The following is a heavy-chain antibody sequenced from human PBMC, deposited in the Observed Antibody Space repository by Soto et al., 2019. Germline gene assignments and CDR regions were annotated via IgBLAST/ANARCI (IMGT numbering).Heavy chain of an antibody. V-gene: IGHV5-51*01. CDR1: GYSFTSYW. CDR3: ARGSSPHGSSSLPDY. J-gene: IGHJ4*02. Sequence: PGESLKISCKGSGYSFTSYWIGWVRQMPGKGLEWMGIIYPGDSDTRYSPSFQGQVTISADKSISTAYLQWSGLKASDTAMYYCARGSSPHGSSSLPDYWGQGTLVTVSS. CDR2: IYPGDSDT. D-gene: IGHD6-13*01.